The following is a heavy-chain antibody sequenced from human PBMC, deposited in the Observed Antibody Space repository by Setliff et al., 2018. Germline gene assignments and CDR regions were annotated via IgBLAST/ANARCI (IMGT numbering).Heavy chain of an antibody. V-gene: IGHV1-18*01. CDR3: ARDAPKVVDKFDL. J-gene: IGHJ3*01. Sequence: ASVKVSCKASGYTFTKYGIDWVRQAPGQGLEWLGWISPYNGNTDYVYNVRDRITMTADTSTGTAYMELRSLTSDDSAVYYCARDAPKVVDKFDLWGQGTKVTV. D-gene: IGHD3-22*01. CDR1: GYTFTKYG. CDR2: ISPYNGNT.